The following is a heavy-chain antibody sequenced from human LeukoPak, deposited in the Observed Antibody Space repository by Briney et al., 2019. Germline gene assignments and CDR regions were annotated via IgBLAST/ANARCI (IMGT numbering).Heavy chain of an antibody. D-gene: IGHD6-19*01. CDR1: GFTVSTNY. J-gene: IGHJ4*02. CDR3: ARGRYSSGWYYFDY. Sequence: PGGSLRLSCAASGFTVSTNYMSCVRQAPGKGLECVSVIYSGGSTYYADSVKGRFTISTDNSKNTLYLQMNSLRAEDTAVYYCARGRYSSGWYYFDYWGQGTLVTVSS. V-gene: IGHV3-53*01. CDR2: IYSGGST.